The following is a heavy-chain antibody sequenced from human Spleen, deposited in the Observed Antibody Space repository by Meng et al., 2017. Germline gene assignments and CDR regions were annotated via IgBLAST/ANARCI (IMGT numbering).Heavy chain of an antibody. CDR1: GGSISSYY. CDR3: ARVSRVGETSWYFDL. V-gene: IGHV4-59*01. D-gene: IGHD3-10*01. J-gene: IGHJ2*01. CDR2: VYYSGST. Sequence: SETLSLTCTVSGGSISSYYWSWIRQPPGKGLDWIGYVYYSGSTNYNPSLKSRVTISVDTSKNQFSLKLSSVTAADTAVYYCARVSRVGETSWYFDLWGRGTLVTVSS.